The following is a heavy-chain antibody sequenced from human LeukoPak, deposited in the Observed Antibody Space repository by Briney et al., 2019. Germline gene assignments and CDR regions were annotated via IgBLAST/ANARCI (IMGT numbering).Heavy chain of an antibody. CDR1: EFTLSNYE. CDR2: IGSSGTTI. D-gene: IGHD2-21*02. V-gene: IGHV3-48*03. J-gene: IGHJ4*02. Sequence: GSLRLSCVASEFTLSNYEMNWVRQAPGKGLEWVSYIGSSGTTITYADSVEGRFTISRDNAKNSLYLQMNSLRAEDTAVYYCAREVCGGDCYSYYFDYWGQGTLVTVSS. CDR3: AREVCGGDCYSYYFDY.